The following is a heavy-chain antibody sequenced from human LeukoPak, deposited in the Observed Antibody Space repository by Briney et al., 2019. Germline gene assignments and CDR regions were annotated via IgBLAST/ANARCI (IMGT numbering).Heavy chain of an antibody. J-gene: IGHJ4*02. CDR2: IYYSGST. D-gene: IGHD5-18*01. Sequence: SETLSLTCTVSGGSISSYSWSWLRQPPGKGLEWIGYIYYSGSTNHNPSLKSRVNMSVDTSRNQFSLKLTSVTAADTAVYYCARQAGWGYNSGAIDYWGQGTLVTVSS. CDR1: GGSISSYS. CDR3: ARQAGWGYNSGAIDY. V-gene: IGHV4-59*08.